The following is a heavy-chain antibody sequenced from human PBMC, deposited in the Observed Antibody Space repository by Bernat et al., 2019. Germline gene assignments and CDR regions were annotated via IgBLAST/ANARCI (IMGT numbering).Heavy chain of an antibody. CDR1: GFTFSSYD. D-gene: IGHD3-3*01. J-gene: IGHJ4*01. CDR2: ISISGSTT. CDR3: ARDWGYYDFWSVYSRYYF. Sequence: EVQLVESGGGLVQPGGSLRLSCAASGFTFSSYDMNWVRQAPGKGLGRVSYISISGSTTYYADYVKGRLPFFRDNAKNSLYLQMNSLRAEDKAVYYCARDWGYYDFWSVYSRYYF. V-gene: IGHV3-48*03.